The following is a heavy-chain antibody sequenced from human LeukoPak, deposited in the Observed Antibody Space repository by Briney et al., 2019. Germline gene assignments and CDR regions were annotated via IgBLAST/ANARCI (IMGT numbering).Heavy chain of an antibody. Sequence: GGSLRLSCAASGFTFDDYGMSWVRQAPGKGLEWVSGINWNGGSTGYADSVKGRFTISRDNAKNSLYLQMNSLRAEDTALYYCARATQYYESSGYDYWGQGTLVTVSS. CDR2: INWNGGST. CDR3: ARATQYYESSGYDY. V-gene: IGHV3-20*04. J-gene: IGHJ4*02. D-gene: IGHD3-22*01. CDR1: GFTFDDYG.